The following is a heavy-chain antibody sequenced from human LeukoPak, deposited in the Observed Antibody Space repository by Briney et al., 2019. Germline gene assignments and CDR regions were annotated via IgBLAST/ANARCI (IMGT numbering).Heavy chain of an antibody. D-gene: IGHD2-15*01. J-gene: IGHJ6*03. Sequence: GESLKISCKGSGYSFTSYWIGWVRQMPGKGLEWVASIKEDGSEKYYVDSVKGRFTISRDNAKNSLYLQMNSLRAEDTAVYYCAREGCSGSRCYSSTPSWYFYYMDVWGEGTTVTVSS. CDR1: GYSFTSYW. CDR3: AREGCSGSRCYSSTPSWYFYYMDV. V-gene: IGHV3-7*01. CDR2: IKEDGSEK.